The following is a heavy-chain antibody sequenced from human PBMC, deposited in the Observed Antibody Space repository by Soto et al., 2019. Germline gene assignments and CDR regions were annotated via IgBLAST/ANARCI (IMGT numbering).Heavy chain of an antibody. J-gene: IGHJ6*02. Sequence: SSTLSLTSAVYGGSFSGHDRRWIRQPPGNGLEWIGEINHSGSTNYNPSLKSRVTISVDTSKNQVSLKLSSVTAADTAVYYCARVSGIYYYGMDVWGQGTTVT. V-gene: IGHV4-34*01. CDR1: GGSFSGHD. D-gene: IGHD3-10*01. CDR2: INHSGST. CDR3: ARVSGIYYYGMDV.